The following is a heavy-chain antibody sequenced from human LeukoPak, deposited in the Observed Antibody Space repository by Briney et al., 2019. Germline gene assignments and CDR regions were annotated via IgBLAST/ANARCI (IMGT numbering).Heavy chain of an antibody. Sequence: PGRSLRLSCTASGFTFSSYGMHWVRQAPGKGLEWVALISYDGSTNYYADSVKGRFAISRDNSKNTLYLQMNSLRAEDTAVYYCAKDGGGQYCSGSNCYRTALDYWGQGTLVTVSS. CDR3: AKDGGGQYCSGSNCYRTALDY. CDR1: GFTFSSYG. D-gene: IGHD2-15*01. J-gene: IGHJ4*02. CDR2: ISYDGSTN. V-gene: IGHV3-30*18.